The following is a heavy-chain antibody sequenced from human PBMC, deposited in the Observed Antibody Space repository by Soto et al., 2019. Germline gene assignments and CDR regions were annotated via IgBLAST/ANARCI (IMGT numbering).Heavy chain of an antibody. Sequence: GGSLRLSCAASGFTFSSYAMSWVRQAPGKGLEWVSAISGSGGSTYYADSVKGRFTISRDNSKNTLYLQMNSLRAEDTAVYYCATVLRFLEWLLPQDYYYYGMDVWGQGTTVTVSS. CDR3: ATVLRFLEWLLPQDYYYYGMDV. D-gene: IGHD3-3*01. CDR1: GFTFSSYA. V-gene: IGHV3-23*01. J-gene: IGHJ6*02. CDR2: ISGSGGST.